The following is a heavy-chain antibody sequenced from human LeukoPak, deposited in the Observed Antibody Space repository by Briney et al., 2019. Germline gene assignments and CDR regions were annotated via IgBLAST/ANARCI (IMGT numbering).Heavy chain of an antibody. D-gene: IGHD3-10*01. Sequence: PGGSLRLSCAASGFTFSSYGMSWVRRAPGKGLEWASAIRGSGGSTYYADSVKGRFTISRDNSKNTLYLQMNSLRAEDTAVYYCAKVARGSGSPNYGHFDYWGQGTLVTVSS. CDR2: IRGSGGST. CDR3: AKVARGSGSPNYGHFDY. CDR1: GFTFSSYG. J-gene: IGHJ4*02. V-gene: IGHV3-23*01.